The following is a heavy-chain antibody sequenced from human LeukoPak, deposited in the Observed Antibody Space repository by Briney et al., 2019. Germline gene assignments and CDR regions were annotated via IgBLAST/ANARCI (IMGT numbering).Heavy chain of an antibody. J-gene: IGHJ5*02. D-gene: IGHD4-17*01. Sequence: GASVKVSRKASGYTFLDYYMHWVRQAPGQGLEWMGWINPYSGATNYAQRFQGRVTMTRDTSIRTAYIEVSRLTFDDTAVYYCARDQRYGEYVFDPWGQGTPVTVSS. V-gene: IGHV1-2*02. CDR2: INPYSGAT. CDR3: ARDQRYGEYVFDP. CDR1: GYTFLDYY.